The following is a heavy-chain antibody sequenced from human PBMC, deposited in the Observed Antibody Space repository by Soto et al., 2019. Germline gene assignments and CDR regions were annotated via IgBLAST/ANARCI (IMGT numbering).Heavy chain of an antibody. CDR3: ARELRHMMIVVYGADY. CDR1: GFTFSSYA. D-gene: IGHD3-22*01. V-gene: IGHV3-30-3*01. J-gene: IGHJ4*02. Sequence: GGSLRLSCAASGFTFSSYAMHWVRQAPGKGLEWVAAISYDGSNKYYADSVKGRFTISRDNSKNTLYLQMNSLRAEDTAVYYCARELRHMMIVVYGADYWGQGTLVTVSS. CDR2: ISYDGSNK.